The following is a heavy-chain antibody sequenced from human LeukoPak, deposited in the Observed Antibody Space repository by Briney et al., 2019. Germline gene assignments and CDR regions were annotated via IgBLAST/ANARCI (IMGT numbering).Heavy chain of an antibody. CDR1: GGTISRYA. CDR3: ARDLATMVRGVIQNYGMDV. CDR2: LIPIFGTA. V-gene: IGHV1-69*01. D-gene: IGHD3-10*01. Sequence: SVKVSCKASGGTISRYAISWVRQAPGQGLEWMGGLIPIFGTANYAQKFQGRVTITADESTSTAYMELSSLRSEDTAVYYCARDLATMVRGVIQNYGMDVWGKGTTVTVSS. J-gene: IGHJ6*04.